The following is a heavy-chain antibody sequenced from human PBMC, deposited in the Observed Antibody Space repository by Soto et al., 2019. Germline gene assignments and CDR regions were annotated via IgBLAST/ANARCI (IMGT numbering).Heavy chain of an antibody. V-gene: IGHV3-53*01. CDR2: IYSGGST. CDR1: GFTVSSKY. J-gene: IGHJ4*02. CDR3: ARGTDALEC. Sequence: LRLSCAASGFTVSSKYMTWVRQAPGKGLEWVSAIYSGGSTFYADSVKVRFTSSRDNSKNTLYRQMSSLRAKDTAVYYCARGTDALECWGQGTLVNVSS.